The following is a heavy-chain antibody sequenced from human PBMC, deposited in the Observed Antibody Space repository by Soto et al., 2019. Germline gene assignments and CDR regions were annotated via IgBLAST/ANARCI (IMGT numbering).Heavy chain of an antibody. CDR1: GGSISSYY. Sequence: SETLSLTCTVSGGSISSYYWSWIRQPPGKGLEWIGYIYYSGSTNYNPSLKSRVTISVDTSKNQFSLKLSSVTAADTAVYYCARALGYCSGGSCYHFDYWGQGTLVTVS. V-gene: IGHV4-59*01. CDR2: IYYSGST. J-gene: IGHJ4*02. D-gene: IGHD2-15*01. CDR3: ARALGYCSGGSCYHFDY.